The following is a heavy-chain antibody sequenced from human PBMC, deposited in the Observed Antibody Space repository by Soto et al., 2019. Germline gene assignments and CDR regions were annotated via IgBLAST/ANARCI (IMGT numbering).Heavy chain of an antibody. CDR1: GGSISSGGYY. V-gene: IGHV4-31*03. Sequence: QAQLQESGPGLVKPSQTLSLTCTVSGGSISSGGYYWSWIRQHPGKGLEWIGYIYYSGSTYYNPSLKSRVTISVDTSKNQFSLKLSSVTAADTAVYYCARGGGKQQVGIPLPLFDPWGQGTLVTVSS. J-gene: IGHJ5*02. CDR3: ARGGGKQQVGIPLPLFDP. CDR2: IYYSGST. D-gene: IGHD6-13*01.